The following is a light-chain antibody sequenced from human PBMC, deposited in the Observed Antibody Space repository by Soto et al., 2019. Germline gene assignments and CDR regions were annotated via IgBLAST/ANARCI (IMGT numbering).Light chain of an antibody. V-gene: IGKV3-15*01. CDR2: GAS. Sequence: ETVMIQSPATLSVSPGERATLSCRASQSVSSDLAWYQHKTGQVPRLLIHGASTRATGVPARFSGSGSGTEFTLTISSLQSEDFAVYYCQQYKNWPLTFGGGTKVEIK. CDR3: QQYKNWPLT. J-gene: IGKJ4*01. CDR1: QSVSSD.